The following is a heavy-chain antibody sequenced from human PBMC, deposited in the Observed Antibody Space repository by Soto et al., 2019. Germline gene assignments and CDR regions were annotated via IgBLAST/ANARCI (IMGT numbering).Heavy chain of an antibody. D-gene: IGHD3-22*01. V-gene: IGHV4-34*01. CDR2: INHSGST. Sequence: SETLSLTCAVYGGSFSGYYWSWIRQPPGKGLEWIGEINHSGSTNYNPSLKSRVTISVDTSKNQFSLKLSSVTAADTAVYYCARKLYYYDSSGYYLGYYYYYGMDVWGQGTTVTDSS. J-gene: IGHJ6*02. CDR3: ARKLYYYDSSGYYLGYYYYYGMDV. CDR1: GGSFSGYY.